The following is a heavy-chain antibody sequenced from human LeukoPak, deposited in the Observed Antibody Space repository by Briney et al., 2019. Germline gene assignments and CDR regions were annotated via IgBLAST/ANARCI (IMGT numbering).Heavy chain of an antibody. J-gene: IGHJ4*01. CDR2: IYYSGND. D-gene: IGHD5-24*01. CDR3: ASPDAYNKFFED. Sequence: SETLSLTCSVSGGSISTSSYYWGWIRQPPGKGLEWIGAIYYSGNDFYNPSLESRVTISVDTSKNQFSLKMISVTAADTSMYYCASPDAYNKFFEDWGQGTLVTVSS. V-gene: IGHV4-39*07. CDR1: GGSISTSSYY.